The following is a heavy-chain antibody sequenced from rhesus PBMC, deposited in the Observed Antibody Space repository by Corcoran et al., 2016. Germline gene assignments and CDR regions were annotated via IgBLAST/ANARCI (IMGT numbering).Heavy chain of an antibody. Sequence: EVQLVESGGGLVQPGGSLRLSCAASGFTFSSYGMSWVRRAPGKGLWWVSFISSASSYIYYADSVKGRFTISRDNAKNSLSLQMNSLRAEDTAVYYCTSLVGTMVVVNRLVDYWGQGVLVTVSS. CDR3: TSLVGTMVVVNRLVDY. J-gene: IGHJ4*01. CDR1: GFTFSSYG. CDR2: ISSASSYI. D-gene: IGHD3-28*01. V-gene: IGHV3S16*01.